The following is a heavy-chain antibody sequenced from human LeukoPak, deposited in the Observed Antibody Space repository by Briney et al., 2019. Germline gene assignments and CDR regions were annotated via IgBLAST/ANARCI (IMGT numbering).Heavy chain of an antibody. CDR1: GFSFSTYW. J-gene: IGHJ3*02. Sequence: GGSLRLSCAASGFSFSTYWMTWVRQAPGKGLEWVANIKQDGSQKYSVDSVKGRFTTSRDNAESSLYLDMSSLRVEDTAIYYCTRSQPNWNDGNDAFDIWGQGTMVTVSS. CDR2: IKQDGSQK. D-gene: IGHD1-1*01. V-gene: IGHV3-7*04. CDR3: TRSQPNWNDGNDAFDI.